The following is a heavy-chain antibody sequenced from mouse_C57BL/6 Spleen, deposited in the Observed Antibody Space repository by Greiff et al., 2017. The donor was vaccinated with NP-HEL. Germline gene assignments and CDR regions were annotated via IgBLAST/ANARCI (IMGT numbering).Heavy chain of an antibody. V-gene: IGHV3-6*01. Sequence: EVKLMESGPGLVKPSQSLSLTCSVTGYSITSGYYWNWIRQFPGNKLEWMGYISYDGSNNYNPSLKNRISITRDTSKNQFFLKLNSVTTEDTATYYCAREAYDYGFDYWGQGTTLTVSS. CDR3: AREAYDYGFDY. CDR2: ISYDGSN. CDR1: GYSITSGYY. D-gene: IGHD2-4*01. J-gene: IGHJ2*01.